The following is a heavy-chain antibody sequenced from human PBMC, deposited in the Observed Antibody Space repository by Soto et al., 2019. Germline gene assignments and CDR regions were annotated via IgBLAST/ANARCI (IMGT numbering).Heavy chain of an antibody. CDR1: GGTFSTYT. J-gene: IGHJ3*01. D-gene: IGHD3-16*01. CDR2: IIPLFGTT. Sequence: QVHLVQSGAEVRKPGSSVKVCCKTSGGTFSTYTIYWVRQAPGQGLEWMGRIIPLFGTTKYAQNFQDRVTITAEESTSTTYMELSSLRAEDTAVYYCARRLDDRADEGFDVWGEGTAVTVSA. CDR3: ARRLDDRADEGFDV. V-gene: IGHV1-69*18.